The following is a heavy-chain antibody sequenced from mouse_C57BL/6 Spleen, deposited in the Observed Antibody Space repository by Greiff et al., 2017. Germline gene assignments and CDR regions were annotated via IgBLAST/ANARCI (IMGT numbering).Heavy chain of an antibody. D-gene: IGHD2-5*01. CDR1: GYTFTSYD. CDR2: IYPRDGST. V-gene: IGHV1-85*01. Sequence: VQLQQSGPELVKPGASVKLSCKASGYTFTSYDINWVKQRPGQGLEWIGWIYPRDGSTKYNEKFKGKATLTVDTSSSTAYMELHSLTSEDAAVYLCARPRNYSNYEAWFAYWGQGTLVTVSA. CDR3: ARPRNYSNYEAWFAY. J-gene: IGHJ3*01.